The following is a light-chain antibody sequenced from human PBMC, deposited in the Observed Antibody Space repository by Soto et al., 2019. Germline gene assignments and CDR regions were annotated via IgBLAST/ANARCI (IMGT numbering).Light chain of an antibody. J-gene: IGKJ1*01. CDR2: GAS. Sequence: EIVMTQSPATLSVSPRERDTLSCRASQRVSSNLAWYQQKPGQAPRRLISGASTRDTGIPARISGIGSGTDFYLTISSLQSEDFADYYYLQYNNWPWTFGQGNKVEIK. V-gene: IGKV3-15*01. CDR1: QRVSSN. CDR3: LQYNNWPWT.